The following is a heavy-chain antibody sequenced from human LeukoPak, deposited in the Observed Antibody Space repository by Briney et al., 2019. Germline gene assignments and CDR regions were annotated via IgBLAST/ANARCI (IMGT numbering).Heavy chain of an antibody. D-gene: IGHD5-12*01. J-gene: IGHJ4*02. CDR1: GYSFTSYW. CDR3: ARRAATIASELDY. CDR2: IDPSDSYT. V-gene: IGHV5-10-1*01. Sequence: GESLKISCKGSGYSFTSYWISWVRQMPGKGLEWMGRIDPSDSYTNYSPSFQGHVTISADKSISTAYLQWSSLKASDTAMYYCARRAATIASELDYWGQGTLVTVSS.